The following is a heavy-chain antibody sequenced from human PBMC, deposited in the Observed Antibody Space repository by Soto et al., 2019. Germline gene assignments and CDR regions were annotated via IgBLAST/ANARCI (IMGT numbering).Heavy chain of an antibody. D-gene: IGHD2-2*01. J-gene: IGHJ3*02. CDR2: IWYDGSNK. Sequence: QVQLVESGGGVVQPGRSLRLSCAASGFTFSSYGMHWVRQAPGKGLEWVAVIWYDGSNKYYADSVKGRFTISRDNSKNTLYLQMNSLRAEDTAVYYCARGGRVVVPAATVAFDIWGQGTMVTVSS. V-gene: IGHV3-33*01. CDR3: ARGGRVVVPAATVAFDI. CDR1: GFTFSSYG.